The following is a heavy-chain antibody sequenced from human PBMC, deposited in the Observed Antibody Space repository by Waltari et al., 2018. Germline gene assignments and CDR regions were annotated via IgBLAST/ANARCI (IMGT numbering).Heavy chain of an antibody. CDR1: GYPFTSYD. V-gene: IGHV1-8*03. Sequence: QVQLVQSGAEVKKPGASVKVSCKASGYPFTSYDINWVRQATGQGLEWMGWMNPNSGNTGYAQKFQGRVTITRNTSISTAYMELSSLRSEDTAVYYCARGRKAAAGTRDIWFDPWGQGTLVTVSS. CDR2: MNPNSGNT. D-gene: IGHD6-13*01. J-gene: IGHJ5*02. CDR3: ARGRKAAAGTRDIWFDP.